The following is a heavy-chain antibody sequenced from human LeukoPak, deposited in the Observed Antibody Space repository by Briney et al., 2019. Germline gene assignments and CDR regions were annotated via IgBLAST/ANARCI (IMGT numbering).Heavy chain of an antibody. D-gene: IGHD3-9*01. J-gene: IGHJ4*02. CDR1: GGSISSSSYY. Sequence: SETLSLTCTVSGGSISSSSYYWGWIRQPPGKGLEWIGSIYYRGSTYYNPSLKSRVTISVDTSKNQFSLKLSSVTAADTAVYYCARVDRYFDWLLYFDYWGQGTLVTVSS. V-gene: IGHV4-39*07. CDR3: ARVDRYFDWLLYFDY. CDR2: IYYRGST.